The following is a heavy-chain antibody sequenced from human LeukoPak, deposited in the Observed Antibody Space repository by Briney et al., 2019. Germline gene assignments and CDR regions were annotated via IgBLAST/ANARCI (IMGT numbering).Heavy chain of an antibody. Sequence: GGSLRLSCAASGSTFSNYAMTWVRQAPGKGLEWVSGISGTTSGTYYADSVKGRFTISRDNSKNTLFLQVNSLRAEDTAVYYCAKVWTYFYHGLDVWGQGTTVTVSS. V-gene: IGHV3-23*01. CDR2: ISGTTSGT. CDR1: GSTFSNYA. J-gene: IGHJ6*02. D-gene: IGHD3/OR15-3a*01. CDR3: AKVWTYFYHGLDV.